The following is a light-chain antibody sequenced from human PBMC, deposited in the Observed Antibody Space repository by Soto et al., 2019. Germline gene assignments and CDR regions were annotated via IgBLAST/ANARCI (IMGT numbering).Light chain of an antibody. V-gene: IGLV2-23*02. Sequence: QSALTQPASVSGSPGQSITISCTGTSSDVGSYNLVSWYQQHPGKAPKLMIYDVSKRPSGVSHRFSGSKSGNTSSLTLSGLQAEDEADYYCSSYAGSSTFYVFGTGTKLTVL. J-gene: IGLJ1*01. CDR2: DVS. CDR3: SSYAGSSTFYV. CDR1: SSDVGSYNL.